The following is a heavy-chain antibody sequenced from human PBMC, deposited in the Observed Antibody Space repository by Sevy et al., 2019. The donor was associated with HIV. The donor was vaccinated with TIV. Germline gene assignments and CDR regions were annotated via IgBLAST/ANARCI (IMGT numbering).Heavy chain of an antibody. CDR1: GGSISSGSYY. Sequence: SETLSLTCTVSGGSISSGSYYWSWIRQPAGKGLEWIGRIYTSGSTNYNPSLKSRVTISVDTSKNQFSLKLSSVTAADTAVYYCARWAGGNDAFDIWGQGTMVTVSS. CDR2: IYTSGST. J-gene: IGHJ3*02. V-gene: IGHV4-61*02. CDR3: ARWAGGNDAFDI.